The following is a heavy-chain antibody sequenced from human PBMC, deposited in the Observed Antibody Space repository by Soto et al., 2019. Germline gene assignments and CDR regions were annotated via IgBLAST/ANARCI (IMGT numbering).Heavy chain of an antibody. V-gene: IGHV3-74*01. Sequence: EVPLVESGGGLVQPGGSLRLSCAASGFTFSSYWMHWVRQAPGKGLVWVSRINSDGSSTSYADSVKGRFTISRDNAKNTLYLQMNSLRAEDTAVYYCARGAAGYCSGGSCYSNAFDIWGQGTMVTVSS. CDR3: ARGAAGYCSGGSCYSNAFDI. CDR1: GFTFSSYW. D-gene: IGHD2-15*01. J-gene: IGHJ3*02. CDR2: INSDGSST.